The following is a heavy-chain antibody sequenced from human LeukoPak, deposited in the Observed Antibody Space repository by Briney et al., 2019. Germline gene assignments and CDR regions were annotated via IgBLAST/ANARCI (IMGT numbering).Heavy chain of an antibody. J-gene: IGHJ6*03. CDR3: AREEVVVVPAAIDYYYYYYMDV. Sequence: GGSLRLSCAASGFTFSDYYMSWIRQAPGKGPEWVSYISSSGSTIYYADSVKGRFTISRDNAKNSLYLQMNSLRAEDTAVYYCAREEVVVVPAAIDYYYYYYMDVWGKGTTVTVSS. CDR2: ISSSGSTI. V-gene: IGHV3-11*04. CDR1: GFTFSDYY. D-gene: IGHD2-2*02.